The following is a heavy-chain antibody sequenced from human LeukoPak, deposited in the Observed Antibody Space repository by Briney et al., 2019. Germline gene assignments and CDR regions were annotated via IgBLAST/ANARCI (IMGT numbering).Heavy chain of an antibody. V-gene: IGHV3-7*01. CDR2: IKQDGSEK. D-gene: IGHD3-3*01. Sequence: GGSLRLSCAASGFTFSSYWMSWVRQAPGKGLEWVANIKQDGSEKYYVDSVKGRFTISRDNAKNSLYLQMNSLRAEDTAVYYCARVTFLEWLFFDYWGQGTLVTVSS. CDR1: GFTFSSYW. CDR3: ARVTFLEWLFFDY. J-gene: IGHJ4*02.